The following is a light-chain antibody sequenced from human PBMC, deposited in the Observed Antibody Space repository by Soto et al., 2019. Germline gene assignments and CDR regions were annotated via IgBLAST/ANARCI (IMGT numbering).Light chain of an antibody. Sequence: EMVLTQSPGTLSLSPGERATLSCRASQSVDFFLAWYQQKPGQPPRLLMYDASNRATGIPARFSGSGSGTDFTLTISSLEPEDFAIYYCQQRNTWPITFGQGTRLEIK. CDR1: QSVDFF. V-gene: IGKV3-11*01. CDR2: DAS. J-gene: IGKJ5*01. CDR3: QQRNTWPIT.